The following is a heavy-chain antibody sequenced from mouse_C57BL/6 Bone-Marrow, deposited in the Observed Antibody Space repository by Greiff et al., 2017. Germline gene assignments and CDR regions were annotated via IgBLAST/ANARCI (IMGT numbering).Heavy chain of an antibody. D-gene: IGHD1-1*01. CDR1: GFTFSSYG. CDR3: ARPEGFITTVNGYFDV. Sequence: EVKLVESGGDLVKPGGSLKLSCAASGFTFSSYGMSWVRQTPDKRLEWVATISSGGSYTYYPDSVKGRFTISRDNAKNTLYLQMSSLKSEDTAMYYCARPEGFITTVNGYFDVWGTGTTVTVSS. J-gene: IGHJ1*03. CDR2: ISSGGSYT. V-gene: IGHV5-6*01.